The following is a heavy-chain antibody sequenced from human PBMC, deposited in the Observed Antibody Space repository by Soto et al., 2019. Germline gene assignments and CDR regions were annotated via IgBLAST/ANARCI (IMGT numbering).Heavy chain of an antibody. D-gene: IGHD3-10*01. CDR3: AKDRDADDVGAPIDY. Sequence: GGSLRLSCAASGFTFSSYAMSWVRQAPGKGLEWVSAISGSGGSTYYADPVKGRFTISRDNSKNTLYLQMNSLRAEDTAVYYCAKDRDADDVGAPIDYWGQGTLVTVSS. CDR2: ISGSGGST. J-gene: IGHJ4*02. V-gene: IGHV3-23*01. CDR1: GFTFSSYA.